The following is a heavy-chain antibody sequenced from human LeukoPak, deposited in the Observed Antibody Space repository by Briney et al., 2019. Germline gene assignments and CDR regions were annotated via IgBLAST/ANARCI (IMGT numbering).Heavy chain of an antibody. Sequence: TSETLSLTCAVYGGSFSGYYWSWIRQPPGKGLEWIGSIYYSGSTYYNPSLKSRVTISVDTSKNQFSLKLSSVTAADTAVYYCARSRGIAVRAAPDYWGQGTLVTVSS. CDR2: IYYSGST. D-gene: IGHD6-19*01. J-gene: IGHJ4*02. CDR1: GGSFSGYY. CDR3: ARSRGIAVRAAPDY. V-gene: IGHV4-34*01.